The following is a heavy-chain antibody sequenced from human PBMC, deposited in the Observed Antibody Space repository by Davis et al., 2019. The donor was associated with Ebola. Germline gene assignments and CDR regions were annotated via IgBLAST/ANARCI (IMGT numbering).Heavy chain of an antibody. CDR2: IRSKANSYAT. V-gene: IGHV3-73*01. D-gene: IGHD3/OR15-3a*01. CDR1: GFTFSGSA. Sequence: PGGSLRLSCAASGFTFSGSAMHWVRQASGKGLEWVGRIRSKANSYATAYAASVKGRFTISRDDSKNTAYLQMNSLKTEDTAVYYCTRPRRGRDFDFDYWGQGTLVTVSS. CDR3: TRPRRGRDFDFDY. J-gene: IGHJ4*02.